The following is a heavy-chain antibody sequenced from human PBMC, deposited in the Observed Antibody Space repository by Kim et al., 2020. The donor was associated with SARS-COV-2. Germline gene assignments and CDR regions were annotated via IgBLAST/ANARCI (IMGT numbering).Heavy chain of an antibody. CDR2: INQDGSGK. Sequence: GGSLRLSCAASGFTFTTYWMNWVRQAPGKGLEWVANINQDGSGKYYVDSVKGRFTISRDNGKNSLYLQMNSLRAEDTAVYYCERGFDSYNAFDIWGQGTMVSVSS. J-gene: IGHJ3*02. V-gene: IGHV3-7*01. D-gene: IGHD1-26*01. CDR1: GFTFTTYW. CDR3: ERGFDSYNAFDI.